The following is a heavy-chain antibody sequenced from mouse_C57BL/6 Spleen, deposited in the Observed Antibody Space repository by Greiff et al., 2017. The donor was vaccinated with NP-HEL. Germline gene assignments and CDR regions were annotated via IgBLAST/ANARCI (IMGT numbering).Heavy chain of an antibody. V-gene: IGHV8-12*01. J-gene: IGHJ4*01. CDR3: ARFYGNYLYYAMDY. CDR2: IYWDDDK. Sequence: QVQLKESGPGILQSSQTLSLTCSFSGFSLSTSGMGVSWIRQPSGKGLEWLAHIYWDDDKRYNPSLKSRLTISKDTSRNQVFLKITSVDTADTATYYCARFYGNYLYYAMDYWGQGTSVTVSS. CDR1: GFSLSTSGMG. D-gene: IGHD2-1*01.